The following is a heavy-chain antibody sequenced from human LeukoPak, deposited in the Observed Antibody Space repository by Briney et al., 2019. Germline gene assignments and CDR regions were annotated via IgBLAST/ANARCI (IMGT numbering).Heavy chain of an antibody. CDR2: ITHSGST. J-gene: IGHJ5*02. CDR3: ARDYPITIFGVVIRTRVWFDP. D-gene: IGHD3-3*01. CDR1: GGSFSGYY. V-gene: IGHV4-34*01. Sequence: SETLSLTCAVYGGSFSGYYWSWIRQPPGKGLEWIGEITHSGSTNYNPSLKSRVTISEDTSKNQFSLKLSSVTAADTAVYYCARDYPITIFGVVIRTRVWFDPWGQGTLVTVSS.